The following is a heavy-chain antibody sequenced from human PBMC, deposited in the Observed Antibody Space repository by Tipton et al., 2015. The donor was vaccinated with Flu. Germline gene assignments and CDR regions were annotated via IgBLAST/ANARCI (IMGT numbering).Heavy chain of an antibody. V-gene: IGHV4-34*01. CDR1: GGSFSGHY. CDR2: INHTGST. D-gene: IGHD5-12*01. J-gene: IGHJ4*02. CDR3: ARGSGYANPYLDS. Sequence: TLSLTCAVYGGSFSGHYWTWIRQPPGKGLEWIGEINHTGSTNYNPSLKSRVIISVDTSKNQFSLKVTSLTAADTAVYYWARGSGYANPYLDSWGRGTLVTVS.